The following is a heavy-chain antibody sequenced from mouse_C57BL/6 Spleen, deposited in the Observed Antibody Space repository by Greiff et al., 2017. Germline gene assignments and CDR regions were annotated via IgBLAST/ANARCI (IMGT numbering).Heavy chain of an antibody. J-gene: IGHJ4*01. CDR2: IHPNSGST. CDR1: GYTFTSYW. Sequence: QVQLKQPGAELVKPGASVKLSCKASGYTFTSYWMHWVKQRPGQGLEWIGMIHPNSGSTNYNEKFKSKATLTVDKSSSTAYMQLSSLTSEDSAVYYCARTYDYDGNYYAMDYWGQGTSVTVSS. CDR3: ARTYDYDGNYYAMDY. D-gene: IGHD2-4*01. V-gene: IGHV1-64*01.